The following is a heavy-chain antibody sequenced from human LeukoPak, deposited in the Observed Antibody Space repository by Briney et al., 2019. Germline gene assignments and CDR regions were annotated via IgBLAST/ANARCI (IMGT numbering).Heavy chain of an antibody. J-gene: IGHJ3*02. CDR2: IYYTGTT. D-gene: IGHD3-10*01. CDR3: SRDPPSFRNRDDFDM. Sequence: SETLSLTSTVSGGSISSSSYYWGWIRQPPGKGLEWIGSIYYTGTTYYNPSLKSRVTMSVETSKNQFSLKLDSVTAADTAVYYCSRDPPSFRNRDDFDMWGQGTMVTVSS. CDR1: GGSISSSSYY. V-gene: IGHV4-39*07.